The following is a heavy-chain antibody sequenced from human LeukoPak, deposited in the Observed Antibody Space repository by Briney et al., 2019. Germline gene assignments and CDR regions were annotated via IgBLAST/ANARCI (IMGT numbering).Heavy chain of an antibody. Sequence: GASVKVSCKTSGYSLTNFGISWVRQAPGQGLEWMGGIIPIFGTANYAQKFQGRVTITADESTSTAYMELSSLRSEDTAVYYCANSWPTLGKYYFDYWGQGTLVTVSS. D-gene: IGHD6-13*01. J-gene: IGHJ4*02. CDR1: GYSLTNFG. CDR3: ANSWPTLGKYYFDY. V-gene: IGHV1-69*13. CDR2: IIPIFGTA.